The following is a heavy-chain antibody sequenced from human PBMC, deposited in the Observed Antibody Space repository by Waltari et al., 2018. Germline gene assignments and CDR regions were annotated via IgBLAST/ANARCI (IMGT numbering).Heavy chain of an antibody. CDR1: GGSFRGYY. CDR2: INHSGST. CDR3: VSGTANWFDP. V-gene: IGHV4-34*01. Sequence: QVQLQQWGAGLLKPSDTLSLTCAVSGGSFRGYYWSWIRQSPGKGLEWIGEINHSGSTNYNPSLKSRVTISPDMSKNQFSLKLISVTAADTGVYYCVSGTANWFDPWGRGTLVTVSP. J-gene: IGHJ5*02.